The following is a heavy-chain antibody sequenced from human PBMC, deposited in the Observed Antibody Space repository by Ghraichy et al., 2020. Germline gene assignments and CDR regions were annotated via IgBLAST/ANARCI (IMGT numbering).Heavy chain of an antibody. V-gene: IGHV3-23*01. CDR1: GFTFINYA. Sequence: GGSLRLSCAASGFTFINYAMSWVRQAPGEGLEWVSSIKSTGGTTYYADSVKGRFTISRDNSKKTVYLQMNSLRAEDTAVYYCAKEDGDGTPYSLDAWGPGATVTVSS. CDR2: IKSTGGTT. D-gene: IGHD4-17*01. CDR3: AKEDGDGTPYSLDA. J-gene: IGHJ6*02.